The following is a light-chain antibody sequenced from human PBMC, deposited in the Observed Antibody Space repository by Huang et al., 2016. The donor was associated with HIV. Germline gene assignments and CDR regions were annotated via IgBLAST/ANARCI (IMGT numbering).Light chain of an antibody. CDR1: QSVRSN. Sequence: EIVMTQSPATLSASPGERATLSCRASQSVRSNIAWYQHKPGQAPSLLIFGASTRATGVPARFSGSESGTEFTLTISSLQSEDFAIYYCQQYDNWPPRGMFGQGTKVEMK. V-gene: IGKV3-15*01. CDR3: QQYDNWPPRGM. CDR2: GAS. J-gene: IGKJ1*01.